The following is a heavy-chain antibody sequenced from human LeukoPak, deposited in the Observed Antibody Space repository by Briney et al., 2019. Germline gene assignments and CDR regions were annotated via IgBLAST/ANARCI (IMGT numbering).Heavy chain of an antibody. J-gene: IGHJ4*02. CDR2: ISYDGSNK. CDR1: GFTFSSYG. Sequence: RGSLRLSCAASGFTFSSYGMHWVRQAPGKGLEWVAVISYDGSNKYYADSVKGRFTISRDNSKNTLYLQMNSLRAEDTAVYYCAKDGGWELPSDYWGQGTLVTVSS. D-gene: IGHD1-26*01. V-gene: IGHV3-30*18. CDR3: AKDGGWELPSDY.